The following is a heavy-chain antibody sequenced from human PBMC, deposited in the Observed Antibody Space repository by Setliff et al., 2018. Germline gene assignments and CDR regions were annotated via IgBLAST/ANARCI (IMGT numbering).Heavy chain of an antibody. CDR2: IYTSGST. Sequence: SETLSLTCTVSGGSINSGSYYWSWIRQSAGKGLEWIGYIYTSGSTNYHPSLKSRVTISLDTSKNQFSLKLSFVTAADTAVYYCARHWDFCGGDCPHNSIDYWGQGTLVTVSS. V-gene: IGHV4-61*09. CDR3: ARHWDFCGGDCPHNSIDY. J-gene: IGHJ4*02. D-gene: IGHD2-21*02. CDR1: GGSINSGSYY.